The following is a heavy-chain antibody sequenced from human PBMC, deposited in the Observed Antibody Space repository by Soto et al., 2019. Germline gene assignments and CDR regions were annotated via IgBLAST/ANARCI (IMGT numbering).Heavy chain of an antibody. Sequence: ASVKVSCKASGYTFTSYGISWVRQAPGQGLEWMGWISAYNGNTNYAQKLQGRVTMTTDTSTSTAYMELRSLRSDDTAVYYCARVQWIQLFCGMDVWGQGTTVTVSS. J-gene: IGHJ6*02. D-gene: IGHD5-18*01. CDR1: GYTFTSYG. CDR3: ARVQWIQLFCGMDV. CDR2: ISAYNGNT. V-gene: IGHV1-18*01.